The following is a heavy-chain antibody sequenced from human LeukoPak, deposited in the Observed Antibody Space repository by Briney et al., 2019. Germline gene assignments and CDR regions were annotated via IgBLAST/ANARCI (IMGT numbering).Heavy chain of an antibody. CDR3: AKDIVVVPAAIILSVAFDI. CDR1: GFTFSSCG. D-gene: IGHD2-2*01. J-gene: IGHJ3*02. CDR2: IRYDGSNK. Sequence: HPGGSLRLSCAASGFTFSSCGMHWARQAPGKGLEWVAFIRYDGSNKYYADSVKGRFTISRDNSKNTLYLQMNSLRAEDTAVYYCAKDIVVVPAAIILSVAFDIWGQGTMVTVSS. V-gene: IGHV3-30*02.